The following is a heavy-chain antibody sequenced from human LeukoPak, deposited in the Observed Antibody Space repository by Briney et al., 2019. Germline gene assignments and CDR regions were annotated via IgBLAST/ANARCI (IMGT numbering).Heavy chain of an antibody. V-gene: IGHV3-23*01. CDR2: ISGSGGST. CDR3: AKDAVGYCSSTSCYDSYTSYFDY. CDR1: GFTFSSYA. Sequence: GGSLRLSCAASGFTFSSYAMSWVRQAPGKGLEWVSAISGSGGSTYYADSVKGRFTISRDNSKNTLYLQMSSLRAEDTAVYYCAKDAVGYCSSTSCYDSYTSYFDYWGQGTLVTVSS. J-gene: IGHJ4*02. D-gene: IGHD2-2*01.